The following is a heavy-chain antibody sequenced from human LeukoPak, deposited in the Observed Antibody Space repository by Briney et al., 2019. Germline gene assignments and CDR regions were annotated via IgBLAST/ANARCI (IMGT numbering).Heavy chain of an antibody. CDR3: ARPLSLGYCSGGSCYGRGAWFDR. CDR1: GGSISSSNW. J-gene: IGHJ5*02. V-gene: IGHV4-4*02. Sequence: SETLSLTCAVSGGSISSSNWWSWVRQPPGKGLEWIGQIYHSGSTNYNPSLKSRVTISVDKSKNQFSLRLRSVTAADTAVYYCARPLSLGYCSGGSCYGRGAWFDRWGQGTLVTVSS. D-gene: IGHD2-15*01. CDR2: IYHSGST.